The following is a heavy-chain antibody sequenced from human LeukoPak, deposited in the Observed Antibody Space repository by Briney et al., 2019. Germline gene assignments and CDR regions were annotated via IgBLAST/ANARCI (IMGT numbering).Heavy chain of an antibody. CDR1: GGSIYSYY. D-gene: IGHD3-16*01. Sequence: SETLSLTCTVSGGSIYSYYWSWIRQPPGKGLEWIGYIYYSGSTNYNPSLKSRVTISVDTSKNQFSLKLSSVTAADTAVYYCARRRNYGAFDIWGQGTMVTVSS. J-gene: IGHJ3*02. CDR2: IYYSGST. CDR3: ARRRNYGAFDI. V-gene: IGHV4-59*01.